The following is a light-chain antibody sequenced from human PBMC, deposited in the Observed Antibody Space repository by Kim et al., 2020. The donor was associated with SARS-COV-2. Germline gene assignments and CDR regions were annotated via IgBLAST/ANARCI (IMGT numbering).Light chain of an antibody. CDR3: VAWDDSLNGPV. J-gene: IGLJ3*02. CDR2: SNN. V-gene: IGLV1-44*01. CDR1: SSNIGSNT. Sequence: GQRVTIPCSGSSSNIGSNTVNWYQQLPGTAPKILILSNNQRPSGVPDRFSGSKSGTSASLAISGLQSEDEADYHCVAWDDSLNGPVFGGGTKVTVL.